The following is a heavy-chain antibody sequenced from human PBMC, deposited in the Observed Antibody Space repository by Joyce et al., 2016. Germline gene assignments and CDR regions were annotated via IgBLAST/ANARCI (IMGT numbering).Heavy chain of an antibody. D-gene: IGHD3-3*01. CDR2: IDPHVGGT. Sequence: QVQLVQSGAEVKMPGASVKVACKASGFPFTGHYINWVRQAPGQGLEWIGRIDPHVGGTKYAQRFQGRITLTRDTTISTAYMELRGLRFDDTAVYYCATVGVVGRGYFQYWGQGTLVTISS. CDR1: GFPFTGHY. J-gene: IGHJ1*01. V-gene: IGHV1-2*06. CDR3: ATVGVVGRGYFQY.